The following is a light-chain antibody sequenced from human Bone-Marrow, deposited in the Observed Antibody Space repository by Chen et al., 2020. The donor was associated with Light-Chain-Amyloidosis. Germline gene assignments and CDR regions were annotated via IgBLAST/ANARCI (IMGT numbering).Light chain of an antibody. Sequence: EIVLTQSPATLSLSPGERAALSCRASQRISKFLAWYQHKPGQAPRLLIYDASIRATDIPARFSGSGSGTDFTLTINSLEPEDFAVYYCQERTNWPLYTFGQGTKLEI. CDR2: DAS. V-gene: IGKV3-11*01. J-gene: IGKJ2*01. CDR1: QRISKF. CDR3: QERTNWPLYT.